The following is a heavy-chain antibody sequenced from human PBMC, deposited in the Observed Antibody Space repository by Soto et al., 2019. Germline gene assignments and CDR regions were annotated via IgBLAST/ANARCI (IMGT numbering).Heavy chain of an antibody. Sequence: VGSLRLSCAASGFTFSSYCMHWVRQAPGKGLVWVSRINSDGSSTSYADSVKGRFTISRDNVKSTLYLQMNSLRAEDTAVYYCARDVHLQSFDYWGQGALVTVSS. CDR1: GFTFSSYC. D-gene: IGHD1-1*01. CDR3: ARDVHLQSFDY. CDR2: INSDGSST. V-gene: IGHV3-74*01. J-gene: IGHJ4*02.